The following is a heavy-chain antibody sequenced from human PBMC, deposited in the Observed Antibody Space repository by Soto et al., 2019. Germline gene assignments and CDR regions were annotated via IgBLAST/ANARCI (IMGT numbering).Heavy chain of an antibody. D-gene: IGHD4-17*01. J-gene: IGHJ6*02. CDR3: ARSGDPVDYFYYYGMDV. Sequence: QVQLVQSGAEVKKPGASVKVSCKASGYTFTTYGISWVRQAPGQGLEWMGWISAYNGNTNYALKFQGRVTMTTDTSTSTAYMELRSLRSDDTAVYYCARSGDPVDYFYYYGMDVWGQGTTVTVSS. CDR2: ISAYNGNT. CDR1: GYTFTTYG. V-gene: IGHV1-18*01.